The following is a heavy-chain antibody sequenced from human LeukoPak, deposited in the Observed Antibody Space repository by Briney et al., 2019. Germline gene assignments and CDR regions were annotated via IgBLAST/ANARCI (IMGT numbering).Heavy chain of an antibody. Sequence: ASETLSLTCDVSGGSISSSNCWSWARQPPGKGLERIGEIYHSGSTNYNPSLKSRVTISVDKSKNQFSLKMSSVTAADTAVYYCARKDDYVWGSYRYWWFDPWGQGTLVTVSS. CDR2: IYHSGST. J-gene: IGHJ5*02. V-gene: IGHV4-4*02. CDR1: GGSISSSNC. D-gene: IGHD3-16*02. CDR3: ARKDDYVWGSYRYWWFDP.